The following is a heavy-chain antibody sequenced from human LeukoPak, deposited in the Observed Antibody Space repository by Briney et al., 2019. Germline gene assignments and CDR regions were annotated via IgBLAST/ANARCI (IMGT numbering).Heavy chain of an antibody. V-gene: IGHV4-39*07. CDR1: GGSISSSSYY. J-gene: IGHJ4*02. Sequence: SETLSLTCTVSGGSISSSSYYWGWIRQPPGKGLEWIGSIYYSGSTYYNPSLKSRVTISVDTSKNQFSLKLSSVTAADTAVYYCARDRVVVTPYFDYWGQGTLVTVSS. CDR3: ARDRVVVTPYFDY. CDR2: IYYSGST. D-gene: IGHD3-22*01.